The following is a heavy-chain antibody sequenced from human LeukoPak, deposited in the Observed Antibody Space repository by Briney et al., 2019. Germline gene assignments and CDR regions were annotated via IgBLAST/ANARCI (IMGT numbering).Heavy chain of an antibody. CDR2: IYTSGST. D-gene: IGHD6-19*01. Sequence: PSETLSLTCTVSGGSISSYYWRWIRQPAGKGLEWIGRIYTSGSTNYNPYLKSRVTISVDTSKNQFSLKLSSVTAADTAVYYCARGIVGSSGWFHNYYYYMDVWGKGTTVTVSS. J-gene: IGHJ6*03. V-gene: IGHV4-4*07. CDR3: ARGIVGSSGWFHNYYYYMDV. CDR1: GGSISSYY.